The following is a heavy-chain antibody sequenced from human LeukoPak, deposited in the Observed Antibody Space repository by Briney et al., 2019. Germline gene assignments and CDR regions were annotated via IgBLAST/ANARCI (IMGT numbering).Heavy chain of an antibody. D-gene: IGHD3-22*01. CDR3: TRDQFFDYDNDDAFDV. V-gene: IGHV3-7*03. CDR2: IKQDGSKK. CDR1: GFPFSSYW. Sequence: GGSLRLSCVASGFPFSSYWMTWVRQAPGKGLEWVANIKQDGSKKSYVDSAKGRFTISRDDANNLVFLQMHSLRAEDTAIYYCTRDQFFDYDNDDAFDVWGQGTKVIVSS. J-gene: IGHJ3*01.